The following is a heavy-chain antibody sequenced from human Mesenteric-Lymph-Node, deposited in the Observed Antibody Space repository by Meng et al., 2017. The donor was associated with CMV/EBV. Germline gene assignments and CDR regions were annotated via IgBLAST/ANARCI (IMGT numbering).Heavy chain of an antibody. CDR1: AFTFSNYA. J-gene: IGHJ6*02. D-gene: IGHD3-3*01. Sequence: GGSLRLSCAASAFTFSNYAMSWVRQAPGKGLEWVSAIVGNGVNTYYADSVGGRFIISRDNSKNMVYLQINSLRSEDTAVYYCAKVLDYDVWSGFQTGDIYYGMDVWGQGTTVTVSS. V-gene: IGHV3-23*01. CDR3: AKVLDYDVWSGFQTGDIYYGMDV. CDR2: IVGNGVNT.